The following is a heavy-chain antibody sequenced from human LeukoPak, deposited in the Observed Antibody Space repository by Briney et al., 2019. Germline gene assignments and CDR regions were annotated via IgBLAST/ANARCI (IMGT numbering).Heavy chain of an antibody. J-gene: IGHJ5*02. CDR3: ARDWDYYDSSGYYYEGNWFDP. CDR2: IYTSGGT. CDR1: GGSISSYY. Sequence: SETLSLTCTVSGGSISSYYWSWIRQPAGKGLEWIGRIYTSGGTNYNPSLKSRVTMSVDTSKNQFSLKLSSVTAADTAVYYCARDWDYYDSSGYYYEGNWFDPRGQGTLVTVSS. D-gene: IGHD3-22*01. V-gene: IGHV4-4*07.